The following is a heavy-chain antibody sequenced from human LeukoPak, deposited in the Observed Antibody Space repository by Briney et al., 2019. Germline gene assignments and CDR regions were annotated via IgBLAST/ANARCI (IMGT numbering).Heavy chain of an antibody. CDR1: GFTVSSNY. CDR2: IYSGGST. Sequence: PGGSLRLSCAASGFTVSSNYMSWVRQAPGKGLEWVSVIYSGGSTYYADSVKGRFTISRDNSKNTLYLQMNILRADDTAVYYCATDSKRGYSYGSPTDGFDLWGQGTMVTVSS. D-gene: IGHD5-18*01. V-gene: IGHV3-66*01. J-gene: IGHJ3*01. CDR3: ATDSKRGYSYGSPTDGFDL.